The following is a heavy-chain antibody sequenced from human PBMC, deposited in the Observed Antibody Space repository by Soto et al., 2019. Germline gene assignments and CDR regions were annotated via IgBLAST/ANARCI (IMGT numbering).Heavy chain of an antibody. Sequence: EVQLVESGGGLVQPGGSLRLSCVGSGFTFSSHWMHWVRQTPGKGPVWVSRIRGDGSSTAYAESVRGRFAISRDNAKKTLYLQMNNMGAEDSAVYFCASEIIAVMGAIRWFEPWGLGTQVTVSS. J-gene: IGHJ5*02. V-gene: IGHV3-74*01. CDR2: IRGDGSST. CDR1: GFTFSSHW. CDR3: ASEIIAVMGAIRWFEP. D-gene: IGHD6-19*01.